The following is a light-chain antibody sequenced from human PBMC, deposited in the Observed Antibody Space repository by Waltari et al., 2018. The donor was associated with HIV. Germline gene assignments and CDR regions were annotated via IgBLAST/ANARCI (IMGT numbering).Light chain of an antibody. J-gene: IGLJ2*01. CDR1: HIAGRK. CDR3: QVWDESNEQVV. V-gene: IGLV3-21*02. CDR2: DDS. Sequence: YVLTQPPSVSVAPGQTARITRGGDHIAGRKVHWYQRRPGQAPALVVFDDSDRPSGIPERFSGSNSGNTATLIISRVEDGDEADYYCQVWDESNEQVVFGGGTRLTVL.